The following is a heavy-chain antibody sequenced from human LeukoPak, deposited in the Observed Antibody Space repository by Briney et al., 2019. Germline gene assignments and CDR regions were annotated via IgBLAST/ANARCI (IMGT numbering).Heavy chain of an antibody. CDR3: ARLPTVTTTSDAFDI. D-gene: IGHD4-17*01. Sequence: PSETLSLTCTVSGGSISSSSYSWGWIRQPPGKGLEWIGSIYYSGSTYYNPSLKSRVTISVDTSKNQFSLKLSSVTAADAAVYYCARLPTVTTTSDAFDIWGQGTMVTVSS. J-gene: IGHJ3*02. V-gene: IGHV4-39*01. CDR2: IYYSGST. CDR1: GGSISSSSYS.